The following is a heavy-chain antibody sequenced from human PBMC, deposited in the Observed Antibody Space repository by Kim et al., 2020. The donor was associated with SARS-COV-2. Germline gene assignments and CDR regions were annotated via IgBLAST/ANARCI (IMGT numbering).Heavy chain of an antibody. J-gene: IGHJ5*02. D-gene: IGHD2-21*01. CDR3: ARLHLAFAYGNWFDP. CDR2: IHSSSST. Sequence: KGLECIVNIHSSSSTYYTPSLKSRVTISLYTSKNQFSLRLNSVIATDTAVYYCARLHLAFAYGNWFDPSGQRTPVTVSS. V-gene: IGHV4-39*01.